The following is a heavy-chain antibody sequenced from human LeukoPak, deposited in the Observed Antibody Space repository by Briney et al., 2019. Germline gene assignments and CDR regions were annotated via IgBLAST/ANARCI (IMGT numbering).Heavy chain of an antibody. Sequence: SETLSLTCAVSGGSISSGGYSWSWIRKPPGKGLEWIGYIYHSGSTYYNPSLKSRVTISVDRSKNQFSLNMASVTAADTAVYFCATTWYYDTRGYLFDDWGHGTLVTVS. CDR2: IYHSGST. J-gene: IGHJ4*01. V-gene: IGHV4-30-2*02. D-gene: IGHD3-22*01. CDR1: GGSISSGGYS. CDR3: ATTWYYDTRGYLFDD.